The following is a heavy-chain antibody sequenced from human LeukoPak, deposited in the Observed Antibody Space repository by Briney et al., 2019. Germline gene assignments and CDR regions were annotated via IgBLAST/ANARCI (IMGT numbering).Heavy chain of an antibody. J-gene: IGHJ5*02. V-gene: IGHV3-74*01. D-gene: IGHD6-13*01. CDR3: ARPTKEGSSWYWWFDP. Sequence: GGSLRLSCAASGFTFSSYWMHWVRQAPGKGLVWVSRINNDGSSTSYADSVKGRFTISRDNAKNTLYLQMNSLRAEDTAVFYCARPTKEGSSWYWWFDPWGQGTLVTVSS. CDR1: GFTFSSYW. CDR2: INNDGSST.